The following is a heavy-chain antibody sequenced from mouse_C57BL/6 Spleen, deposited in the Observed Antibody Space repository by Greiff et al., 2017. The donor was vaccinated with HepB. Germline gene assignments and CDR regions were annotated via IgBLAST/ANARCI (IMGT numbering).Heavy chain of an antibody. D-gene: IGHD2-12*01. CDR3: ARSYDGGEAHFDY. CDR1: GYAFSSSW. CDR2: IYPGDGDT. J-gene: IGHJ2*01. V-gene: IGHV1-82*01. Sequence: QVQLQQSGPELVKPGASVKISCKASGYAFSSSWMNWVKQRPGKGLEWIGRIYPGDGDTNYNGKFKGKATLTADKSSSTAYMQLSRLTSEDSAVYFCARSYDGGEAHFDYWGQGTTLTVSA.